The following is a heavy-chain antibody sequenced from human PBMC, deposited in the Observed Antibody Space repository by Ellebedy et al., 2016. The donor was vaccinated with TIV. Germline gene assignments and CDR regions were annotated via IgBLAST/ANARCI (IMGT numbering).Heavy chain of an antibody. D-gene: IGHD3-3*01. CDR3: ARDLDFWSGYLDFDY. CDR1: GFTFSSYS. V-gene: IGHV3-48*02. Sequence: GESLKISCAASGFTFSSYSMNWVRQAPGKGLEWVSYISSSSSTIYYADSVKGRFTISRDNAKNSLYLQMNSLRDEDTAVYYCARDLDFWSGYLDFDYWGQGTLVTVSS. CDR2: ISSSSSTI. J-gene: IGHJ4*02.